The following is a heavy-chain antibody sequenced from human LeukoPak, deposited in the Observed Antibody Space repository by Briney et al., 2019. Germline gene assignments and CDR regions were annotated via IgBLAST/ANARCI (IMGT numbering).Heavy chain of an antibody. D-gene: IGHD2-2*01. J-gene: IGHJ4*02. CDR2: MSGGGGST. V-gene: IGHV3-23*01. Sequence: GGSLRLSCAASGFTFSSYGMSWVRQAPGKGLEWVSAMSGGGGSTLYADSVKGRFTISRDNSKNTLYLQMNSLRDEDTAVYYCAKSHCGSFSCSRAEFWGQGTLVTVSS. CDR3: AKSHCGSFSCSRAEF. CDR1: GFTFSSYG.